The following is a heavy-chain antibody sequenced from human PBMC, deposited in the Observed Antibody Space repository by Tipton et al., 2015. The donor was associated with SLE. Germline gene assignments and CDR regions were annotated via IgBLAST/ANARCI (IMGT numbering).Heavy chain of an antibody. V-gene: IGHV3-9*01. J-gene: IGHJ4*02. CDR3: ARVPRPDSSGSPLGY. CDR2: ISWNSGRI. CDR1: GFNFGNYA. Sequence: SLRLSCVASGFNFGNYAMHWVRQAPGKGLEWVSGISWNSGRIGYADSVKGRFTISRDNAKNSLYLQMNSLRPEDTAVYYCARVPRPDSSGSPLGYWGQGTLVTVSS. D-gene: IGHD3-22*01.